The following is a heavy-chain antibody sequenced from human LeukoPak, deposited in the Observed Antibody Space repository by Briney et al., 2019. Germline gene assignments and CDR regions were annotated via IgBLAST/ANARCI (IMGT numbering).Heavy chain of an antibody. V-gene: IGHV5-51*01. D-gene: IGHD2-8*01. J-gene: IGHJ4*02. CDR1: GYSFTSYW. Sequence: GESLKISCKGSGYSFTSYWIGWVRQMPGKGLEWMGIIYPGDSDTRYSPSFQGQVTISADKSISTAYLQWSSLKASDTAMYYCARISASYCTNGVCPDYFDYWGQGTLVTVSS. CDR3: ARISASYCTNGVCPDYFDY. CDR2: IYPGDSDT.